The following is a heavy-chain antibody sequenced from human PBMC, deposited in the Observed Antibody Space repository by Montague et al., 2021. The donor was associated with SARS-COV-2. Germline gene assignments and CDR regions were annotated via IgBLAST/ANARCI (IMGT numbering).Heavy chain of an antibody. CDR1: GVSFSGYY. Sequence: SETLSLTCAVYGVSFSGYYWTWIRQSPGKGLEWIAEINHSGTTNYNFNPSLRSRVTISVDTSKSQFSLKLSSVAAADTGVYYCARWDPQTLTLIGLRGKSASDXWGQGTLVTVSS. CDR3: ARWDPQTLTLIGLRGKSASDX. CDR2: INHSGTT. J-gene: IGHJ4*02. V-gene: IGHV4-34*01. D-gene: IGHD4-23*01.